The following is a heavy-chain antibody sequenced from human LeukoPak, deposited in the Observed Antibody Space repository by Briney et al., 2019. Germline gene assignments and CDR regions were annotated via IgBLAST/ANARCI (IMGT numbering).Heavy chain of an antibody. V-gene: IGHV3-53*01. CDR1: GFTVSSNY. D-gene: IGHD3-22*01. Sequence: PGGSLRLSCAASGFTVSSNYMSWVRQAPGKGLEWVSVIYSGGSTYYADSVKGRFTISRDNSKNTLYLQMNSLRAEDTAVYYCARVISYYDSSGYYYAFDYWGQGTPVTVSS. CDR2: IYSGGST. CDR3: ARVISYYDSSGYYYAFDY. J-gene: IGHJ4*02.